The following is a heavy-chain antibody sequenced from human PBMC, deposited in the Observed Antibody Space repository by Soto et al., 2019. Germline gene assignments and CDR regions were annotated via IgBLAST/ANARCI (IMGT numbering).Heavy chain of an antibody. CDR1: GGTFSSYA. CDR2: IIPILGIA. CDR3: ARSASIVGAGEYFQH. D-gene: IGHD1-26*01. J-gene: IGHJ1*01. V-gene: IGHV1-69*04. Sequence: ASVKVSCKASGGTFSSYAISWVRQAPGQGLEWMGRIIPILGIANYAQKFQGRVTITADKSTSTAYMELSSLRSEDTAVYYCARSASIVGAGEYFQHWGQGTLVTVSS.